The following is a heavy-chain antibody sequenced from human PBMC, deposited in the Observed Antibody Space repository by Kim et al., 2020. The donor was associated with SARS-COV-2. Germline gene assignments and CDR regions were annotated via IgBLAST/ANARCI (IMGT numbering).Heavy chain of an antibody. D-gene: IGHD2-2*02. V-gene: IGHV4-34*01. CDR3: ARGGSSYTRLLT. Sequence: NHNQYFKSRVTISVDTAKSQVSLELSSVTAADTAVYYCARGGSSYTRLLTWGQGTLVTVSS. J-gene: IGHJ4*02.